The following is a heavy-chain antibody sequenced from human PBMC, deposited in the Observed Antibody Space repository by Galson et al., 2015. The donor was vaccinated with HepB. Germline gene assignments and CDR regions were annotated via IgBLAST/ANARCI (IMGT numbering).Heavy chain of an antibody. CDR2: ISYDGSNK. J-gene: IGHJ6*02. V-gene: IGHV3-30-3*01. CDR3: ARVGSGSSSVDYYYGKDV. D-gene: IGHD1-26*01. CDR1: GFTFSNYN. Sequence: SLRLSCAASGFTFSNYNLNWVRQAPGKGLEWVAVISYDGSNKYYADSVKGRFTISRDNSKNTLYLQMNSLRAEDTAVSYCARVGSGSSSVDYYYGKDVWGQGTTVTVSS.